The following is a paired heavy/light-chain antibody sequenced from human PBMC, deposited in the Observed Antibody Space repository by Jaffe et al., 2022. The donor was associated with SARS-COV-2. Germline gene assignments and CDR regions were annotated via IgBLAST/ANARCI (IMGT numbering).Heavy chain of an antibody. J-gene: IGHJ5*02. D-gene: IGHD6-19*01. Sequence: EVRLVESGGNLIQPGGSLRLSCAASGFSVSSNYMIWVRQAPGKGLEWVSLIYSDGSTYYIDSVKGRFTISRDNSKNTLYLQMNSLGAEDTAVYYCATPYGSGWHPPHHWGQGTLVTVSS. CDR2: IYSDGST. CDR3: ATPYGSGWHPPHH. V-gene: IGHV3-53*01. CDR1: GFSVSSNY.
Light chain of an antibody. V-gene: IGKV3-20*01. CDR1: QSVSNSY. CDR2: GAS. CDR3: QQYGSAPFT. J-gene: IGKJ3*01. Sequence: EIVLTQSPGTLSLSPGERATLSCRASQSVSNSYLAWYQQKPGQAPRLLIYGASSRATGIPDRFSGSGSGTDFTLTISRLEPEDFAVYYCQQYGSAPFTFGPGTKVDIK.